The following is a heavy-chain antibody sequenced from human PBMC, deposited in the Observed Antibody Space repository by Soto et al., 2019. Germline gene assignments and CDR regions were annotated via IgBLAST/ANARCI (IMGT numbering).Heavy chain of an antibody. Sequence: LRLSCAASGFTFSSYGMHWVRQAPGKGLEWVAVISYDGSNKYYADSVKGRFTISRDNSKNTLYLQMNSLRAEDTAVYYCARDMDAYSSGWYVDYWGQGTLVTVSS. CDR2: ISYDGSNK. CDR1: GFTFSSYG. J-gene: IGHJ4*02. V-gene: IGHV3-30*03. CDR3: ARDMDAYSSGWYVDY. D-gene: IGHD6-19*01.